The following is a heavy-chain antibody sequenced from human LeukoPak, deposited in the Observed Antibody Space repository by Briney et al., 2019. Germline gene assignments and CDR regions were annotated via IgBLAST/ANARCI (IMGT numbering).Heavy chain of an antibody. D-gene: IGHD3-10*01. CDR1: GYTFTSYY. CDR2: INPSGGST. V-gene: IGHV1-46*01. Sequence: ASVKVSCKASGYTFTSYYMHWVRQAPGQGLEWMGIINPSGGSTSYAQKFQGRVTMTRDTSTSTVYMELSSLRSEDTAVYYCARQGSVLLWFGELNWFDPWGQGTLVTVSS. J-gene: IGHJ5*02. CDR3: ARQGSVLLWFGELNWFDP.